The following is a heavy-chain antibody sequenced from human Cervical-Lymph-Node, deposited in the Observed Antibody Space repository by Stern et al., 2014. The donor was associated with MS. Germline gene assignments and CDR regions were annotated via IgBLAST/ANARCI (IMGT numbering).Heavy chain of an antibody. V-gene: IGHV1-69*01. CDR1: GGTFSRYA. Sequence: VQLVQSGAEVKTPGSSVKVSCKASGGTFSRYAFSWVRQAPGQGLEWMGGIVPRFGTASYAQKFEGRVTITADESTSTAYMVLSSMRSEDTAVYYCASIRVVKMGDYYGRDVWGQGTTFSVSS. CDR3: ASIRVVKMGDYYGRDV. J-gene: IGHJ6*02. D-gene: IGHD3-3*01. CDR2: IVPRFGTA.